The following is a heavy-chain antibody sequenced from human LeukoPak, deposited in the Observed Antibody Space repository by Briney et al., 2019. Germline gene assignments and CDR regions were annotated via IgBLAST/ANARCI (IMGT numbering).Heavy chain of an antibody. D-gene: IGHD6-19*01. Sequence: GGSLRLSCAVSGFTFSSYSMSWVREARGKGLEWVSSISSRGTYKYYADSVKGRFTISRDNAKNSLYFQMNSLRAEDTSVYYCAKGKDSVAGATNDYWGQGTLVTVSS. CDR1: GFTFSSYS. CDR2: ISSRGTYK. CDR3: AKGKDSVAGATNDY. V-gene: IGHV3-21*01. J-gene: IGHJ4*02.